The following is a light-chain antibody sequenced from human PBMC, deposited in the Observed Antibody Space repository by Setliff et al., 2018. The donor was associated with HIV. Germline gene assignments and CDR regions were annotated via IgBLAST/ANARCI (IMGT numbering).Light chain of an antibody. Sequence: QSALTQPASVSGSPGQSITTSCTGTNSDIGSYNLVSWFQRHPDKAPKLIIFEVNKRPSGVSDRFSGSKSGNTASLRISGLQTDDESEYFCCTYTGRNTYVFGTGTKVTVL. CDR2: EVN. CDR1: NSDIGSYNL. V-gene: IGLV2-23*02. J-gene: IGLJ1*01. CDR3: CTYTGRNTYV.